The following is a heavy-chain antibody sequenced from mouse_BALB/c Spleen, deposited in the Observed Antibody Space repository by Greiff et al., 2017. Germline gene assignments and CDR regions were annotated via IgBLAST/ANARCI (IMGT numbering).Heavy chain of an antibody. J-gene: IGHJ1*01. Sequence: QVQLQQPGAELVKPGASVKLSCKASGYTFTSYWMHWVKQRPGQGLEWIGEINPSNGRTNYNGKFKGKATLTADKSSSTAYMQLSSLTSEDSAVYFCARGSSLWYFDVWGAGTTVTVSS. D-gene: IGHD1-1*01. CDR1: GYTFTSYW. CDR2: INPSNGRT. V-gene: IGHV1S81*02. CDR3: ARGSSLWYFDV.